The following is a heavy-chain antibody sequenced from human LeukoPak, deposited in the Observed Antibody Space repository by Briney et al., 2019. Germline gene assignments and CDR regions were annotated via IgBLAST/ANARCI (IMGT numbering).Heavy chain of an antibody. Sequence: GGSLRLSWAASGFTFSSYWMSWVRQAPGKGLEWVANIKQDGSVKYYVDSVKGRFTISRDNAKNSLYLQMNSLRAEDTAVYYCARERTITMVRGVLDDAFDVWGQGTMVTVSS. CDR1: GFTFSSYW. J-gene: IGHJ3*01. CDR3: ARERTITMVRGVLDDAFDV. CDR2: IKQDGSVK. V-gene: IGHV3-7*03. D-gene: IGHD3-10*01.